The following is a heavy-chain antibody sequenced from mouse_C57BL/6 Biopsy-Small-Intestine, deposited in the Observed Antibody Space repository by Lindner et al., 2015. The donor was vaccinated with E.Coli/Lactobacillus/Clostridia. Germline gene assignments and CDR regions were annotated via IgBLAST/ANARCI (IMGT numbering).Heavy chain of an antibody. J-gene: IGHJ2*01. Sequence: FKGKATLTVDQSSSTAYMQLNSLTSEDSAVYYCARHGNCFDFWGQGTTLTVSS. V-gene: IGHV1-39*01. CDR3: ARHGNCFDF. D-gene: IGHD2-1*01.